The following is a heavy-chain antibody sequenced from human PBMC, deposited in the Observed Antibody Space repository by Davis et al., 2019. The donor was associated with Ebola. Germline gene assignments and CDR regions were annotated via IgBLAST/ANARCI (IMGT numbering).Heavy chain of an antibody. CDR2: VRSHGSDD. Sequence: PGGSLRLSCAASGFTFNIFDLHWVRQAPGRGLERVAFVRSHGSDDHYAAPVKGRFTISRENSKNTVSLQMNSLSDEDTAVDYCAKGVWWGSAWYVDYWGQGTLVTVSS. D-gene: IGHD6-19*01. J-gene: IGHJ4*02. V-gene: IGHV3-30*02. CDR3: AKGVWWGSAWYVDY. CDR1: GFTFNIFD.